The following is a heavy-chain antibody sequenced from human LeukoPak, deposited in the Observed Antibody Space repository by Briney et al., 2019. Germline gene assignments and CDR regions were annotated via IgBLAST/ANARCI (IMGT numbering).Heavy chain of an antibody. J-gene: IGHJ4*02. D-gene: IGHD2-2*01. Sequence: SETLSLTCAVYGGSFSGYYWSWIRQPPGKGLEWIGEINHSGSTNYNPSLKSRVTISVDTSKNQFSLKLSSVTAADTAVCYCARRAAIVVVPAAMTDWGQGTLVTVSS. CDR3: ARRAAIVVVPAAMTD. CDR2: INHSGST. CDR1: GGSFSGYY. V-gene: IGHV4-34*01.